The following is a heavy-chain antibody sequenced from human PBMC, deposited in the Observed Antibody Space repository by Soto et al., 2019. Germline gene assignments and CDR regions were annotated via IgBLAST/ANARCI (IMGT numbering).Heavy chain of an antibody. CDR1: EFVFSVYT. Sequence: EVHLLEPGGGLVQPGGSLRLSCAASEFVFSVYTMNWVRQVPRKGLQWVSGLFGSGGGIQYADSVRGRFTVSRDNSQHTLYLQMDSLRAEDTAVYYCAKALIANNGVWEPFDLWGQGTEVTVSS. V-gene: IGHV3-23*01. J-gene: IGHJ3*01. CDR2: LFGSGGGI. CDR3: AKALIANNGVWEPFDL. D-gene: IGHD2-8*01.